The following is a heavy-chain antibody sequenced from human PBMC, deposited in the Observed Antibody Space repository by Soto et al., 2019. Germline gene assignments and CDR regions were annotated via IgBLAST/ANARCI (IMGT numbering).Heavy chain of an antibody. CDR2: INHSGST. J-gene: IGHJ4*02. CDR1: GLPFRGYY. D-gene: IGHD3-22*01. V-gene: IGHV4-34*01. CDR3: ARGRTVRNYGDDSSDYFYFFDY. Sequence: KAXETLCLTCAVYGLPFRGYYWSWIRQPPGKGLDWIGEINHSGSTNYNPSLKSRVTISVDRSKNQFSLKLTSANAADTAVYYCARGRTVRNYGDDSSDYFYFFDYWGQGTQVTVSS.